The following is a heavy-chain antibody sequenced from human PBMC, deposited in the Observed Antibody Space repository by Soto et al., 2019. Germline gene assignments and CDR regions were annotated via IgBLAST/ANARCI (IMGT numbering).Heavy chain of an antibody. CDR1: GGSISSYY. Sequence: SETLSLTCTVSGGSISSYYWSWIRQPPGKGLEWIGYIYYSGSTNYNPSLKSRVTISVDTSKNQFSLKLSSVTAADTAVYYCARDGTMGYYYYGMDVWGQGTTVTVSS. J-gene: IGHJ6*02. D-gene: IGHD3-10*01. V-gene: IGHV4-59*01. CDR2: IYYSGST. CDR3: ARDGTMGYYYYGMDV.